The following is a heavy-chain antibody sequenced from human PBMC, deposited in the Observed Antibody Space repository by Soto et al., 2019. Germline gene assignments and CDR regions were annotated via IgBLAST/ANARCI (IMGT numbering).Heavy chain of an antibody. V-gene: IGHV3-7*01. D-gene: IGHD3-16*02. J-gene: IGHJ4*02. Sequence: GGSLRLSCAASGFTFSSYWMSWVRQAPGKGLEWVANIKQDGSEKYYVDSVMGRFTISRDNAKNSLYLQMNSLRAEDTAVYYCASHIWGSYRPIDYWGQGTLVTVSS. CDR2: IKQDGSEK. CDR3: ASHIWGSYRPIDY. CDR1: GFTFSSYW.